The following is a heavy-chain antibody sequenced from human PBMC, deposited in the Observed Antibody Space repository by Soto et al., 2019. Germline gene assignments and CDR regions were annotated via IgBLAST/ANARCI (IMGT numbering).Heavy chain of an antibody. Sequence: QVQLVQSGAEVKKPGASVKVSCKASGYTFTSYGISWVRQAPGQGLERMGWISAYNGNTNYAQKLQGRVTMTTDTSTSTAYMEVRSLRSDDTAVYYCASFSIAATDPYGMDVWGQGTTVTVSS. D-gene: IGHD6-13*01. J-gene: IGHJ6*02. CDR2: ISAYNGNT. V-gene: IGHV1-18*01. CDR3: ASFSIAATDPYGMDV. CDR1: GYTFTSYG.